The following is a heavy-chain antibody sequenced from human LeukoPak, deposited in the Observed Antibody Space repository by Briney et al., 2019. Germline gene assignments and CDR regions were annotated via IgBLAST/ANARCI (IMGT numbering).Heavy chain of an antibody. CDR1: GYTVTSYY. CDR2: INPSGGST. Sequence: ASVKVSCKASGYTVTSYYLHWVRQAPGQGLEWMGIINPSGGSTNYAQKFQGRVTMTRDTSTSTVYMELSSLRSDDTAVYYCATGSRVFAFDIWGQGTMVTVSS. CDR3: ATGSRVFAFDI. V-gene: IGHV1-46*01. D-gene: IGHD6-25*01. J-gene: IGHJ3*02.